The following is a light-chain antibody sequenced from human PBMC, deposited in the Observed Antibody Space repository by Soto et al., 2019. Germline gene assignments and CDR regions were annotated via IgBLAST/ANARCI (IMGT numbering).Light chain of an antibody. Sequence: IRMTQSTPSFSLSTGESXPLXCVASQGISSYLVWYHQKPANHPPLLIYAASTLQSGGPSRLSSSGSGTDFTLTISSLQPEDVATYYCQKYNSAPRTFGQGTKVDIK. CDR3: QKYNSAPRT. V-gene: IGKV1-27*01. CDR2: AAS. CDR1: QGISSY. J-gene: IGKJ1*01.